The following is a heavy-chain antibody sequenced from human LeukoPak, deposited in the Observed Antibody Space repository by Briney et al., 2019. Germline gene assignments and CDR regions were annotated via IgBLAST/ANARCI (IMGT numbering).Heavy chain of an antibody. CDR1: GFTFSSYS. CDR3: SRKRITAAGTNYYYYYGMDV. CDR2: ISSSSSTI. Sequence: GGSLRLSCAASGFTFSSYSMTWVRQAPGKGLEWVSYISSSSSTIYYADSVKGRFTISRDNAKNSLYLQMNSLRDEDTAVYYCSRKRITAAGTNYYYYYGMDVWGQGTTVTVSS. D-gene: IGHD6-13*01. V-gene: IGHV3-48*02. J-gene: IGHJ6*02.